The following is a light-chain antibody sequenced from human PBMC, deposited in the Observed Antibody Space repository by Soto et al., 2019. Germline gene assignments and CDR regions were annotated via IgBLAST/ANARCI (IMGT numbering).Light chain of an antibody. CDR1: SSDVGGYNY. V-gene: IGLV2-14*01. CDR3: SSYTSSNTLV. Sequence: QSALTQPASVSGSPGQSITISCTGTSSDVGGYNYVSWYQQHPGKAPKLLIYDVSNRPSGVSNRFSGSKSGNSASLTISGLQAEDEAAYYCSSYTSSNTLVFGGGTKATVL. CDR2: DVS. J-gene: IGLJ3*02.